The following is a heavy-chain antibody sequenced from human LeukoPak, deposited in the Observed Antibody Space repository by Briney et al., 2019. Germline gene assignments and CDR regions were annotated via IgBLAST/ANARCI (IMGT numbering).Heavy chain of an antibody. D-gene: IGHD4-23*01. CDR3: ARPTVGLDI. J-gene: IGHJ3*02. CDR2: INAGNGNT. CDR1: GYTFTSYA. Sequence: ASVKVSCKASGYTFTSYAIHWVRQAPGQRLEWMGWINAGNGNTKYSQKFQGRVTITADESTSTAYMELSSLRSEDTAVYYCARPTVGLDIWGQGTMVTVSS. V-gene: IGHV1-3*01.